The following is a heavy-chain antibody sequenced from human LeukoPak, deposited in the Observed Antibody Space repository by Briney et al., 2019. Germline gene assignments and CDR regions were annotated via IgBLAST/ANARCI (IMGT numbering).Heavy chain of an antibody. V-gene: IGHV4-61*02. CDR3: AGVRTIHHCSSTSCYMGYAFDI. J-gene: IGHJ3*02. Sequence: PSQTLSLTCTVSGGSISSGHYYWSWIRQPAGKGLEWIGRMYTSGSTNYNPSLKSRVTLSIDTSKNQFSLKLSSVTAADTAVYYCAGVRTIHHCSSTSCYMGYAFDIWGQGTMVTVSS. CDR1: GGSISSGHYY. D-gene: IGHD2-2*02. CDR2: MYTSGST.